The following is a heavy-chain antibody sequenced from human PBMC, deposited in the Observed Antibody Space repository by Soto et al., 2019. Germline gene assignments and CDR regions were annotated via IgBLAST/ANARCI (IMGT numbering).Heavy chain of an antibody. CDR1: GGSISSNNW. Sequence: SETLSLTCAVSGGSISSNNWWIWVRQPPGKGLEWIGGIYHSGSTNYNPSFKSRGIISVDKSKNQFSLNLSSVTAADTAVYYCATRRDGSGSLDYWGHGTLVTVS. V-gene: IGHV4-4*02. D-gene: IGHD3-10*01. J-gene: IGHJ4*01. CDR3: ATRRDGSGSLDY. CDR2: IYHSGST.